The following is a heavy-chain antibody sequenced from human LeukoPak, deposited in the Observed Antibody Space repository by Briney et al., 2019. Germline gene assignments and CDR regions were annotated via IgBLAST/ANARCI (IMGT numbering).Heavy chain of an antibody. Sequence: SVKVSCKASGGTFSSYAISWVRQAPGQWLDWMGGIIPIFGTANYAQKFQGRVTITADESTSTAYMELSSLRSEDTAVFFCEQEAAYDILTGYYIWGQGTMVTVSS. CDR1: GGTFSSYA. J-gene: IGHJ3*02. V-gene: IGHV1-69*13. CDR2: IIPIFGTA. CDR3: EQEAAYDILTGYYI. D-gene: IGHD3-9*01.